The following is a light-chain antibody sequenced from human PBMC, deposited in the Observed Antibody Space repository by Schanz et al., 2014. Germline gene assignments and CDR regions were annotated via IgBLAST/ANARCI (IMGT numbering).Light chain of an antibody. Sequence: QSALTQPPSASGSPGQSVTISCTGTDVGGYNYVSWYQRHPGKAPKLMIYDVSKRPSGVPDRFSGSKSGNTASLTVSGLQAEDEADYYCTSYTSSRTWVFGGGTKLTVL. CDR1: DVGGYNY. J-gene: IGLJ3*02. V-gene: IGLV2-8*01. CDR2: DVS. CDR3: TSYTSSRTWV.